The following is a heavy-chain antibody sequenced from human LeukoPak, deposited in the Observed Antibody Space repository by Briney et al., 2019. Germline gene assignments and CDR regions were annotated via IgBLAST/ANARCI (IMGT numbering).Heavy chain of an antibody. V-gene: IGHV3-30*04. D-gene: IGHD6-19*01. CDR3: ARGRSAWYEDY. Sequence: GGSLRLSCVASGFTFSTYPMHWGRQAPGKGLEWVAVISYDGSNKNYADSVKGRFTISRDNSKNTLYLQMNSLRAEDTAVYYCARGRSAWYEDYWGQGTLVTVSS. CDR1: GFTFSTYP. CDR2: ISYDGSNK. J-gene: IGHJ4*02.